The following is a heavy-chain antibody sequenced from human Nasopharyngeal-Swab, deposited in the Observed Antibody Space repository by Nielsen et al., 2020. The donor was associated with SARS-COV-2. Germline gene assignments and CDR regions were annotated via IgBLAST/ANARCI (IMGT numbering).Heavy chain of an antibody. CDR3: ARVGLHYYDSSGPFDY. Sequence: GESLKISCAASGFTFSSYEMNWVRQAPGKGLEWVSYISSSGSTIYYADCVKGRFTISRDNAKNSLYLQMNSLRAEDTAVYYCARVGLHYYDSSGPFDYWGQGTLVTVSS. V-gene: IGHV3-48*03. CDR2: ISSSGSTI. D-gene: IGHD3-22*01. CDR1: GFTFSSYE. J-gene: IGHJ4*02.